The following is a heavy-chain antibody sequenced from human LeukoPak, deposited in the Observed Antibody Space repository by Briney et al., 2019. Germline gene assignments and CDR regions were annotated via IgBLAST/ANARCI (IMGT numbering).Heavy chain of an antibody. D-gene: IGHD3-22*01. J-gene: IGHJ4*02. CDR3: ARGDIATTYYYDSSGPKFDY. CDR1: GFTVSSNY. CDR2: IYSGGST. Sequence: GGSLRLSCAASGFTVSSNYMSWVRQAPGKGLEWVSVIYSGGSTYYADSVKGRFTISRDNAKNSLYLQMNSLRAEDTAVYYCARGDIATTYYYDSSGPKFDYWGQGTLVTVSS. V-gene: IGHV3-53*01.